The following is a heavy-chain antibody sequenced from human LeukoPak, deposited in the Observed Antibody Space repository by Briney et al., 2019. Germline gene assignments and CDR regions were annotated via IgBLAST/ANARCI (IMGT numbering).Heavy chain of an antibody. CDR3: ARDKGADDYGNDQIDY. V-gene: IGHV1-18*01. CDR1: GYTFTSYG. Sequence: VSVKVSCKASGYTFTSYGISWVRQAPGQGLEWMGWISAYNGNTNYAQKLQGRVTMTTDTSTSTAYMELRSLGSDDTAVYYCARDKGADDYGNDQIDYWGREPWSPSPQ. J-gene: IGHJ4*02. CDR2: ISAYNGNT. D-gene: IGHD4-17*01.